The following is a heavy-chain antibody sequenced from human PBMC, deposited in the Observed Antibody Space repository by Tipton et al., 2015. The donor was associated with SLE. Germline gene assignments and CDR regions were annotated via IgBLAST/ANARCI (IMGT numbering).Heavy chain of an antibody. D-gene: IGHD3-10*01. Sequence: SLRLSCVGSGFTLSAYRLNWVRQAPGKGLEWVSGIGLNSDNRGYVESVKGRFTISRDNAKNSLYLQMNSLRVEDTALYYCVRDTSMVHGLRNYMDVWGKGTTVTVSS. CDR2: IGLNSDNR. CDR1: GFTLSAYR. J-gene: IGHJ6*03. V-gene: IGHV3-9*01. CDR3: VRDTSMVHGLRNYMDV.